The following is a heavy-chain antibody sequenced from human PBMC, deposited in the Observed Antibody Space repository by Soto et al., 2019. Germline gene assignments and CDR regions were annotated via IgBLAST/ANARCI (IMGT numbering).Heavy chain of an antibody. CDR3: AKDRSSSWCIDY. Sequence: QVQLVESGGGAVQPGRTLRLSCGASGFTFSSYGMHWVRQAPGKGLEWVAVISYDGSSKDYADSVKGRFTISRDNSKNTLYLQMNSRRAEDTAVYYCAKDRSSSWCIDYWGQGTLVTVSS. CDR1: GFTFSSYG. V-gene: IGHV3-30*18. D-gene: IGHD6-13*01. J-gene: IGHJ4*02. CDR2: ISYDGSSK.